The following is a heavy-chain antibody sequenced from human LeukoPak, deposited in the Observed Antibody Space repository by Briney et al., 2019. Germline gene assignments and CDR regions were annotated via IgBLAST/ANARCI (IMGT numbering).Heavy chain of an antibody. CDR2: ISSNSRYI. Sequence: GGSLRLSCAASGFTFSSYSMNWVRQAPGKGLEWVSSISSNSRYIYYADSLKGRFTISRDNAKNSLFLQMNSLRAEDTAVYYCARDPWIEDDAFDIWGQGTMVTVSS. CDR3: ARDPWIEDDAFDI. V-gene: IGHV3-21*01. CDR1: GFTFSSYS. D-gene: IGHD2-2*03. J-gene: IGHJ3*02.